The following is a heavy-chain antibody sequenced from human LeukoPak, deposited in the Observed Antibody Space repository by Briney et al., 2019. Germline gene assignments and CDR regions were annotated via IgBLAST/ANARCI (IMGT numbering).Heavy chain of an antibody. CDR1: GFTFSSYA. V-gene: IGHV3-23*01. D-gene: IGHD1-14*01. J-gene: IGHJ4*02. CDR2: ISGSGGST. CDR3: VHVTTTDYFDY. Sequence: GGSLRLSCTASGFTFSSYAMSWLRHARGKGLEWVSAISGSGGSTYYADFVKSRFTISRDNSKNTLYLQMTGLRAEYKAVYYCVHVTTTDYFDYWGQGTLVTVSS.